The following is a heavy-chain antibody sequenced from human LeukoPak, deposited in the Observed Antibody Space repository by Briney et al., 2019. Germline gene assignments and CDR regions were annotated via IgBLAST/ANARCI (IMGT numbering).Heavy chain of an antibody. CDR1: GGTFSSYA. J-gene: IGHJ4*02. CDR2: IIPIFGTA. V-gene: IGHV1-69*06. D-gene: IGHD6-19*01. CDR3: ASLYSSDWQDY. Sequence: ASVKVSCKASGGTFSSYAISWVRQAPGQGLEWMGGIIPIFGTANYAQKFQGRVTITADKSTSTAYMELSSLRSEDTAVYYCASLYSSDWQDYWGQGTLVTVSS.